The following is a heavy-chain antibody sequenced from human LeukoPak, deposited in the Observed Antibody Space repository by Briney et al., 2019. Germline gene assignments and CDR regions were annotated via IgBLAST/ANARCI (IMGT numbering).Heavy chain of an antibody. V-gene: IGHV4-34*01. Sequence: SETLSLTCAVYGGSFSGYYWSWIRQPPGKGLEWIGEINHSGSTNYNPSLKSRVTISVDTSKNQFSLKLSSVTAADTAVYYCARGSSSWSTLNFDYWGQGTLVTVSS. CDR2: INHSGST. D-gene: IGHD6-13*01. CDR3: ARGSSSWSTLNFDY. J-gene: IGHJ4*02. CDR1: GGSFSGYY.